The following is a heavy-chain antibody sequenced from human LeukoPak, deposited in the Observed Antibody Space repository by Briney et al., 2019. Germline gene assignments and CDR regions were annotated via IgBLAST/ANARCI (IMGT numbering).Heavy chain of an antibody. J-gene: IGHJ4*02. CDR3: ARDYWWNYDY. D-gene: IGHD1-7*01. CDR1: GFTFSSYA. CDR2: ISKDGSDK. V-gene: IGHV3-30-3*01. Sequence: GGSLRLSCAASGFTFSSYAMHWVRQAPGKGLEWVAVISKDGSDKYYPGSVRGRFTISRDNSKNTIYLQMDSPRAEDTAIYYCARDYWWNYDYWGQGTLVTVSS.